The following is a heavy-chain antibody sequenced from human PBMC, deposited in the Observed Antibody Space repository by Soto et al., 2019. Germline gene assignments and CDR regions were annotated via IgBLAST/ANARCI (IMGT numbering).Heavy chain of an antibody. Sequence: EVQLVQSGAEVKKPGESLKISCKGSGYSFTSYWIGWVRQMPGKGLEWMGIIYPGDSDTRSSPSFQGQVTIAADKSISAAYLQWSSLKASDTARYYCARTAAAGKYYYGTDVWGQGATVTVSS. CDR3: ARTAAAGKYYYGTDV. V-gene: IGHV5-51*01. CDR1: GYSFTSYW. J-gene: IGHJ6*02. CDR2: IYPGDSDT. D-gene: IGHD6-13*01.